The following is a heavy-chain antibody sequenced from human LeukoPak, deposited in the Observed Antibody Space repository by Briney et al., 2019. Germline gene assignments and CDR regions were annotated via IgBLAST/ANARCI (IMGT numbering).Heavy chain of an antibody. CDR3: AKDRSSSLIAVVIKH. V-gene: IGHV3-23*01. CDR2: ISGSGGRT. CDR1: GFSFSSYA. D-gene: IGHD3-22*01. J-gene: IGHJ4*02. Sequence: PGGSLRLSCAASGFSFSSYAMTWVRQAPGKGLEWVSGISGSGGRTDYSDSVKGRCTISKDFSKNPLFLQMNNLRAEDTAVYYCAKDRSSSLIAVVIKHWGQGTLVTVSS.